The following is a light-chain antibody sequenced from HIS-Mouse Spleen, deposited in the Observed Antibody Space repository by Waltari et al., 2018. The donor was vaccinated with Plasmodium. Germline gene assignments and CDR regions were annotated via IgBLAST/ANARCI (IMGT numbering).Light chain of an antibody. CDR3: QQSYSTPPT. Sequence: DIQMTQSPSSLSASVGDRVTITCRASQSISSYLNWYQQKPGEAPKLLIYAASSLQSGVPSRFSGSGFGTDFTLTISSLQPEDFATYYCQQSYSTPPTFGGGTKVEIK. CDR2: AAS. CDR1: QSISSY. J-gene: IGKJ4*01. V-gene: IGKV1-39*01.